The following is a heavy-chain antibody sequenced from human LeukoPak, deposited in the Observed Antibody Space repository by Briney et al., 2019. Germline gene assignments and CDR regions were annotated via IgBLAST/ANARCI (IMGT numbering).Heavy chain of an antibody. J-gene: IGHJ4*02. V-gene: IGHV3-23*01. CDR3: AKRVPYYGDKRGYFDY. CDR2: ISGSGGST. Sequence: PGGSLRLSCAASGFTFSSYAMSWVRQAPGKGLEWVSAISGSGGSTYYADSVKGRFTISRDNSENTLYLQMNSLRAEDTAVYYCAKRVPYYGDKRGYFDYWGQGTLVTVSS. CDR1: GFTFSSYA. D-gene: IGHD4-17*01.